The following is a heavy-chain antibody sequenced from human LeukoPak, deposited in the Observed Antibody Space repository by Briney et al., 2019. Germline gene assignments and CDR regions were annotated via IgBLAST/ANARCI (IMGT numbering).Heavy chain of an antibody. D-gene: IGHD1-1*01. CDR1: GGSFSGYY. CDR3: ARGVQLSY. V-gene: IGHV4-34*01. Sequence: PSETLSLTCAVYGGSFSGYYWSWIRQPPGKGLEWIGEIDHSGSTNYNPSLKSRVTISVDTSENQFSLKLSSVTAADTAVYYCARGVQLSYWGQGTLVTVSS. CDR2: IDHSGST. J-gene: IGHJ4*02.